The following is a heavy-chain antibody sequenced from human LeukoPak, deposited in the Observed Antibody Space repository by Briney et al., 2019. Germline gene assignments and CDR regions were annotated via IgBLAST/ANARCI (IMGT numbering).Heavy chain of an antibody. CDR1: GYTFTGYY. D-gene: IGHD3-22*01. J-gene: IGHJ1*01. CDR3: AITMIVVVITAKTEYFQH. Sequence: ASVKVSCKASGYTFTGYYMHWVRQAPGQGLEWMGWINPNSGGTNYAQKFRGRVTMTRDTSISTAYMELSRLRSDDTAVYYCAITMIVVVITAKTEYFQHWGQGTLVTVSS. V-gene: IGHV1-2*02. CDR2: INPNSGGT.